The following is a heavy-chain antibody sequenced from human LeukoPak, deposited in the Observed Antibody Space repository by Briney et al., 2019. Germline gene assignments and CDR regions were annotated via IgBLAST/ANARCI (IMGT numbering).Heavy chain of an antibody. J-gene: IGHJ3*02. V-gene: IGHV4-39*01. D-gene: IGHD3-22*01. Sequence: SETLSLTCTVSGGSISSSSYYWGWIRQPPGKGLEWIGSIYYSGSTYYNPSLKSRVTISVDTSKNQFSLKLSSVTAADTAVYYCASPYYYDSSGRHAFDIWGQGTMVSVSS. CDR2: IYYSGST. CDR1: GGSISSSSYY. CDR3: ASPYYYDSSGRHAFDI.